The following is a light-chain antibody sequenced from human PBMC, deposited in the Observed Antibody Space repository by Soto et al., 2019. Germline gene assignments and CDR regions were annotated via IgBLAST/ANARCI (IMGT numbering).Light chain of an antibody. CDR1: QSISSY. CDR2: AAS. J-gene: IGKJ1*01. Sequence: DIQMTQSPSSLSASVGDRVTITCRASQSISSYLNWYQQKQGKAHKLLISAASSLLSGVPSRFSGSVSGTDFPLAISSLQSEDVASYCGQQSYSILRRCGQGTKVEIK. V-gene: IGKV1-39*01. CDR3: QQSYSILRR.